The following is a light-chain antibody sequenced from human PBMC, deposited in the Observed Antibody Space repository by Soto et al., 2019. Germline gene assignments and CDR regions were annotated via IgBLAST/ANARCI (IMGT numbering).Light chain of an antibody. CDR1: RSVSSGY. V-gene: IGKV3-20*01. CDR3: QHYGNSPT. J-gene: IGKJ1*01. CDR2: GAS. Sequence: EIVLTRSPGTLSLSPGDGATLSCRASRSVSSGYLAWYQQKPGQAPRLLIYGASRRATGIPDRFSGSGSGTDFPLSISRLEPEDFAVYWCQHYGNSPTFGQGTKVDIK.